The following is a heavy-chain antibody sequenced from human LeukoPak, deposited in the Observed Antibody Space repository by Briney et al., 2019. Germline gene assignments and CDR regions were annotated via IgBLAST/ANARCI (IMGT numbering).Heavy chain of an antibody. V-gene: IGHV4-59*01. J-gene: IGHJ3*02. CDR2: IYYSGST. Sequence: SETLSLTCTVSGGSISSYYWSWIRQPPGKGLEWIGYIYYSGSTNYNPSLKSRVTISVDTSKNQFSLKLSSVTAADTAVYYCARDSSGRHDAFDIWGQGTMVTVSS. CDR3: ARDSSGRHDAFDI. CDR1: GGSISSYY. D-gene: IGHD3-22*01.